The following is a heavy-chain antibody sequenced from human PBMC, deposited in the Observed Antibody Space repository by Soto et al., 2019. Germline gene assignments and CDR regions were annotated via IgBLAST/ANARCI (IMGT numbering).Heavy chain of an antibody. CDR1: GGTFSSYA. V-gene: IGHV1-69*06. D-gene: IGHD3-10*01. J-gene: IGHJ6*02. CDR3: ARDPADYYGSGTENYYYYGMDV. Sequence: GASVKVSCKASGGTFSSYAISWVRQAPGQGLEWMGGIIPIFGTANYAQKFQGRVTITADKSTSTAYMELSSLRSEDTAVYYCARDPADYYGSGTENYYYYGMDVGGQGTTVTVSS. CDR2: IIPIFGTA.